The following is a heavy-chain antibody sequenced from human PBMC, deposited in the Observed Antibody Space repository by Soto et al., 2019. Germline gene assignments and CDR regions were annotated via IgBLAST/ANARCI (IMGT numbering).Heavy chain of an antibody. V-gene: IGHV1-18*01. CDR1: GYTFSRYG. Sequence: QGQLVQSGGEVKKSGASVKVSSKASGYTFSRYGISWVRQAPGQGLEWMGWISGCNGDTNYAQKFQGRVTMTIDTSTTTAYMELRSLTSDDTAVYYCAKNGQPPYYYYGLDVWGQGTTVTVSS. D-gene: IGHD2-8*01. CDR3: AKNGQPPYYYYGLDV. J-gene: IGHJ6*02. CDR2: ISGCNGDT.